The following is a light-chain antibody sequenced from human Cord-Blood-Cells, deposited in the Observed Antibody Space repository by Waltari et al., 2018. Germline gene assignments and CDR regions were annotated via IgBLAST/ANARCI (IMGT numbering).Light chain of an antibody. V-gene: IGLV1-44*01. Sequence: QSVLTQPPSASGTPGQRVTISCSGSSSNIGSNTVNWYQQLPGTAPKLLIYSNKRRPSGVPDRFSGSKSGTSASLAISGRQSEDEADYYCAAWDDSLNGPVFGGGTKLTVL. CDR1: SSNIGSNT. J-gene: IGLJ3*02. CDR3: AAWDDSLNGPV. CDR2: SNK.